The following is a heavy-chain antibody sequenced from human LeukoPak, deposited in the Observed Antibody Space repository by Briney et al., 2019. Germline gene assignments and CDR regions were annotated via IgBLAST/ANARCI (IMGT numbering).Heavy chain of an antibody. V-gene: IGHV3-30*18. D-gene: IGHD2-15*01. CDR2: ISYDGSNK. CDR1: GFTFSSYG. CDR3: AKDGTYCSGGSCPRSSYYYYYGMDV. J-gene: IGHJ6*02. Sequence: PGGSLRLSCPASGFTFSSYGMHWVRQAPGKGLGWVAVISYDGSNKYYADSVKGRFTITRDNSKNTLYLQMNSVRAEDTAVYYCAKDGTYCSGGSCPRSSYYYYYGMDVWGQGTTVTVSS.